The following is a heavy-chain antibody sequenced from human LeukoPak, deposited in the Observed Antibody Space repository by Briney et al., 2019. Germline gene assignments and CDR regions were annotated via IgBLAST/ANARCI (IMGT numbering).Heavy chain of an antibody. CDR2: IYYSGST. CDR3: AREARFALPAVGSGGY. Sequence: PSETLSLTCTVSGGSISSYYWSWIRQPPGKGLEWIGYIYYSGSTNYNPSLKSRVTISVDTSKNQFSLRLRSVTAADTAVYYCAREARFALPAVGSGGYWGQGTLVTVSS. CDR1: GGSISSYY. D-gene: IGHD2-2*01. J-gene: IGHJ4*02. V-gene: IGHV4-59*12.